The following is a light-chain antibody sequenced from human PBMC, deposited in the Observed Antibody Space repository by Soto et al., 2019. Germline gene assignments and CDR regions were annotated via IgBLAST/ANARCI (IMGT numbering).Light chain of an antibody. Sequence: EIAMTQSPATLSVSPGERATLSCRASQSVSSNLAWYQQKPGQAPRLLIYGTSTRATGIPARFSGSGSGTEFTLTISSLQSVDFAVYYCQHYNNWPRTFGQGTKVEIK. J-gene: IGKJ1*01. CDR2: GTS. CDR1: QSVSSN. V-gene: IGKV3-15*01. CDR3: QHYNNWPRT.